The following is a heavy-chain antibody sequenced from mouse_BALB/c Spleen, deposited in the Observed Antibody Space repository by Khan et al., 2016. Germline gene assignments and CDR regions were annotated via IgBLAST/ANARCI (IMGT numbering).Heavy chain of an antibody. CDR2: IHPSDSAT. V-gene: IGHV1-74*01. CDR1: GYSFTSYW. CDR3: AGRLRGGGMDY. Sequence: VQLQESGAELVRPGASVKLSCKASGYSFTSYWWNWVKQMPGQGLECIGMIHPSDSATRLNQKSKHKATLTVDKSSHTAHMQLTSPTSEDSAFYYCAGRLRGGGMDYWGQGTSVTVSS. J-gene: IGHJ4*01. D-gene: IGHD1-1*01.